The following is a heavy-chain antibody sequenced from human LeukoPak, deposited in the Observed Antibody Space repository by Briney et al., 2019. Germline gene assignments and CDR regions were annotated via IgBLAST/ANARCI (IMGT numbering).Heavy chain of an antibody. CDR1: GGTFSSYA. CDR3: ARVRGSAAADWFDP. D-gene: IGHD6-13*01. J-gene: IGHJ5*02. Sequence: SVTVSCKASGGTFSSYAISGVRQAPGQGREWMGRIIPIFGTANYAQKLQGRVTITTDESTSTAYMELSSLRSEDTAVYYCARVRGSAAADWFDPWGQGTLITVSS. CDR2: IIPIFGTA. V-gene: IGHV1-69*05.